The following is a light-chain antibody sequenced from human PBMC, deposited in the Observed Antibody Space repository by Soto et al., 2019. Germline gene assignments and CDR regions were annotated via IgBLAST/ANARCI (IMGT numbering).Light chain of an antibody. Sequence: QSALTQPRSVSGSPGQSVTISCTGTSSDVGGYNYVSWYQQHPGKAPKLMIYDVSKRPSGVPDRFSGSKSGNTASLTISGLQADDEDDYYCFSLVGIYFHAFGTGTKVTVL. CDR3: FSLVGIYFHA. CDR2: DVS. V-gene: IGLV2-11*01. J-gene: IGLJ1*01. CDR1: SSDVGGYNY.